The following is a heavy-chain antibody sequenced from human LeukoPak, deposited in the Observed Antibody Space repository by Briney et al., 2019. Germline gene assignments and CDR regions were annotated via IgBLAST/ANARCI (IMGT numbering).Heavy chain of an antibody. CDR2: IYTSGST. D-gene: IGHD1-26*01. V-gene: IGHV4-4*09. CDR3: ARHGSGSSPFDY. Sequence: SETLFLTCTVSGGSISSYYWSWIRQPPGKGLEWIGYIYTSGSTNYNPSLKSRVTISVDTSKNQFSLKLSSVTAADTAVYYCARHGSGSSPFDYWGQGTLVTVSS. J-gene: IGHJ4*02. CDR1: GGSISSYY.